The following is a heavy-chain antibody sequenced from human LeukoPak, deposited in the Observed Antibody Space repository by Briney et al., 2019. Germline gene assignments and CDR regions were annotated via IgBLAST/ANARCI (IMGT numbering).Heavy chain of an antibody. J-gene: IGHJ6*03. CDR2: INPNSGGT. V-gene: IGHV1-2*02. CDR3: ARYDGDRPLNKYYMDV. D-gene: IGHD4-17*01. Sequence: ASVKVSCKASGYTFTGYYMHWVRQAPGQGLEWMGWINPNSGGTNYAQKFQGRVTMTRDTSISTAYMELSRLRSDDTAVYYCARYDGDRPLNKYYMDVWGTGTTVTI. CDR1: GYTFTGYY.